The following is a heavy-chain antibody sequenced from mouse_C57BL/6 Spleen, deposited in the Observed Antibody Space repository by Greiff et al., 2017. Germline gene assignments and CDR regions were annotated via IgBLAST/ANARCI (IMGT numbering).Heavy chain of an antibody. CDR2: ISSGSSTI. V-gene: IGHV5-17*01. J-gene: IGHJ1*03. CDR3: ERDPFYYCGSSYRCFDV. CDR1: GFTFSDYG. D-gene: IGHD1-1*01. Sequence: EVMLVESGGGLVKPGGSLKLSCAASGFTFSDYGMSWVRQAPEKGLEWVAYISSGSSTIYYADTVKGRFTISRDNAKNTLFLQMTNLRSENTDMYYCERDPFYYCGSSYRCFDVWGKGTTVTVSS.